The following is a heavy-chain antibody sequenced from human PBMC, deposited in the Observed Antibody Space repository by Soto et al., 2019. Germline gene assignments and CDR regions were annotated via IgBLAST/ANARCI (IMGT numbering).Heavy chain of an antibody. CDR1: GYTFTSYY. CDR3: ARDRVLRYFDWPRHCSYYCGMGV. CDR2: INPSGGST. J-gene: IGHJ6*02. V-gene: IGHV1-46*01. Sequence: ASVKVSCKASGYTFTSYYMHLVRQAPGQGLEWMGIINPSGGSTSYAQKFQGRVTMTRDTSTSTVYMELSSLRSEDTAVYYCARDRVLRYFDWPRHCSYYCGMGVWGQGTTVTVSS. D-gene: IGHD3-9*01.